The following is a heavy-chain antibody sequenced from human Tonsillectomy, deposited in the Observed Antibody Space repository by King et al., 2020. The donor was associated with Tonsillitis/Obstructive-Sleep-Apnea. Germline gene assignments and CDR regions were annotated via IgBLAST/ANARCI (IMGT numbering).Heavy chain of an antibody. D-gene: IGHD5-18*01. CDR1: GFTFSSYW. Sequence: VQLVESGGGLVQPGGSLRLSCAASGFTFSSYWMSWVRQAPGKGLEWVANIKQDGSEKYYVDSVKGRFTISRDNAKNSLYLQMNSLRAEDTAVYYCARDLVAGDTDIPGAFDIWGQGTMVTVSS. CDR2: IKQDGSEK. J-gene: IGHJ3*02. V-gene: IGHV3-7*03. CDR3: ARDLVAGDTDIPGAFDI.